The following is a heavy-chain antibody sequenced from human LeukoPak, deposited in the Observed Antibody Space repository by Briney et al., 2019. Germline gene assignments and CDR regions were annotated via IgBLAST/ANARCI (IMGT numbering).Heavy chain of an antibody. J-gene: IGHJ5*02. V-gene: IGHV4-30-2*01. CDR1: GGFISSGGYS. D-gene: IGHD3-10*01. Sequence: SETLSLTCAVSGGFISSGGYSWSWIRQPPGKGLEWIGYIYHSGSTYYNPSLKSRVTISVDRSKNQFSLKLSSVTAADTAVFYCASRRSLWFGELSPFDPWGQGTLVTVSS. CDR3: ASRRSLWFGELSPFDP. CDR2: IYHSGST.